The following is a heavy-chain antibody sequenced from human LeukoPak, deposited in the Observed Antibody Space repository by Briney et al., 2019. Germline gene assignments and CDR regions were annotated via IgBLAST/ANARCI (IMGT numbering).Heavy chain of an antibody. J-gene: IGHJ4*02. D-gene: IGHD3-22*01. CDR1: GGSISNYY. CDR2: ISTTGST. Sequence: PSETLSLTCTVSGGSISNYYWTWIRQPAGEGLDWIGRISTTGSTNYNPSLKSRVTMSVDTSENQLSLKLSSVTAADTAVYYCARYDSSGMVYWGQGTLVTVSS. V-gene: IGHV4-4*07. CDR3: ARYDSSGMVY.